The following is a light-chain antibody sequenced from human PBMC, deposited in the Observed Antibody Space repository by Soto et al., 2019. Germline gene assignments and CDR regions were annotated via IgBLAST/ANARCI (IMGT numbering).Light chain of an antibody. Sequence: QAVVTQPPPVSGTPGHKVSISCSGSTSNLGGNTVNWYQQLPGTAPKLLIYTNNQRPSGVPDRFSGSKSGTSASLAISGLRSEDEADFYCAAWDDSLNAVVFGGGTKVTVL. V-gene: IGLV1-44*01. CDR2: TNN. J-gene: IGLJ2*01. CDR1: TSNLGGNT. CDR3: AAWDDSLNAVV.